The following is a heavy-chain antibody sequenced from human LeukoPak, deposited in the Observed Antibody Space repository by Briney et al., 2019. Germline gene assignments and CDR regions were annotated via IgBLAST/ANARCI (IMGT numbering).Heavy chain of an antibody. CDR3: ARDLTYYGSGSYDY. Sequence: ASVKVSCKASGYTFTGYYMHWVRQAPGQGLEWMGRIIPIFGTANYAQKFQGRVTIITDESTSTAYMELSSLRSEDTAVYYCARDLTYYGSGSYDYWGQGTLVTVSS. J-gene: IGHJ4*02. CDR1: GYTFTGYY. D-gene: IGHD3-10*01. CDR2: IIPIFGTA. V-gene: IGHV1-69*05.